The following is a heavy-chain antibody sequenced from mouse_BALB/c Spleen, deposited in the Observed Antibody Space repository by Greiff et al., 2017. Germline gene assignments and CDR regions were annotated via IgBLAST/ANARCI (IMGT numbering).Heavy chain of an antibody. V-gene: IGHV5-6-5*01. CDR1: GFTFSSYA. CDR2: ISSGGST. CDR3: AREEVGRVDY. Sequence: KLVESGGGLVKPGGSLKLSCAASGFTFSSYAMSWVRQTPEKRLEWVASISSGGSTYYPDSVKGRFTISRDNARNILYLQMSSLRSEDTAMYYCAREEVGRVDYWGQGTTLTVSS. J-gene: IGHJ2*01. D-gene: IGHD1-1*02.